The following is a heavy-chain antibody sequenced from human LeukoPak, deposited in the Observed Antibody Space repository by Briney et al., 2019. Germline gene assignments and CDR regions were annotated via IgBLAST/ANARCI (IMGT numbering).Heavy chain of an antibody. CDR3: ARDVGASAPDAFDI. J-gene: IGHJ3*02. CDR2: ISTNSNYI. Sequence: PGGSLRLSCAASGFTFSSYAMSWVRQAPGKGLEWVSSISTNSNYIHYADSVKGRFTISRDNAKNSLYLQMNSLRVEDTDVYYCARDVGASAPDAFDIWGQGTMVTVSS. D-gene: IGHD1-26*01. V-gene: IGHV3-21*01. CDR1: GFTFSSYA.